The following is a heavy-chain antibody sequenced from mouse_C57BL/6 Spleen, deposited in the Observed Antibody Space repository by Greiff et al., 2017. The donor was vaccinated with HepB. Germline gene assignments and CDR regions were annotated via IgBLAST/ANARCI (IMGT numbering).Heavy chain of an antibody. D-gene: IGHD3-2*02. CDR3: ARPARQLRLPAWFAY. CDR2: IDPSDSYT. V-gene: IGHV1-50*01. CDR1: GYTFTSYW. J-gene: IGHJ3*01. Sequence: QVQLQQPGAELVKPGASVKLSCKPSGYTFTSYWMQWVKQRPGQGLEWIGEIDPSDSYTNYNQKFKGKATLTVDTSSSTAYMQLSSLTSEDSAVYYCARPARQLRLPAWFAYWGQGTLVTVSA.